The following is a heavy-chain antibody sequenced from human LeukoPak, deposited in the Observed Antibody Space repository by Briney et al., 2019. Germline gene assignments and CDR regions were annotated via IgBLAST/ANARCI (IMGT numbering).Heavy chain of an antibody. CDR3: VRVRAAGTLGLAFDI. D-gene: IGHD6-13*01. CDR1: RFTFTDYW. CDR2: IKRDGSEK. J-gene: IGHJ3*02. Sequence: SGGSLRLSCAASRFTFTDYWMSWVRQVPGKGLEWVANIKRDGSEKYYVDSVKGRFTISRDNAKNSLYLQMNSLRTEDTAVYYCVRVRAAGTLGLAFDIWGQGTMVTVSS. V-gene: IGHV3-7*01.